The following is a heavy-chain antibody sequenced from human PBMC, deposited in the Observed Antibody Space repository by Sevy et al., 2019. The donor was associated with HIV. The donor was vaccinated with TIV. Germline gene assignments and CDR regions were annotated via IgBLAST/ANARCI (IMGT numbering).Heavy chain of an antibody. CDR1: GFTFSGYG. CDR3: ARLFYGSADY. J-gene: IGHJ4*02. D-gene: IGHD3-10*01. V-gene: IGHV3-7*01. Sequence: GGSLRLSCAASGFTFSGYGMSWVRQVPGKGLEWLAPINFDGSETFYVDSVKGRLTISRHNPRKSVYLQMTSLSAEDTAVYFCARLFYGSADYWGQGTLVTVSS. CDR2: INFDGSET.